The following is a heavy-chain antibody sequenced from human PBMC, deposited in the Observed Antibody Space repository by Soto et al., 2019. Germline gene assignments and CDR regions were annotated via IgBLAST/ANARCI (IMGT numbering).Heavy chain of an antibody. D-gene: IGHD3-10*01. CDR3: ARDRPYYYGSGSYNDY. CDR2: ISSSSSYT. Sequence: QVQLVESGGGLVKPGGSLRLSCAASGFTFSDYYMSWIRQAPGKGLEWVSYISSSSSYTNYADSVKGRFTISRDNAKNSLYLQMNSLRAEDTAVYYCARDRPYYYGSGSYNDYWGQGTLVTVSS. CDR1: GFTFSDYY. V-gene: IGHV3-11*06. J-gene: IGHJ4*02.